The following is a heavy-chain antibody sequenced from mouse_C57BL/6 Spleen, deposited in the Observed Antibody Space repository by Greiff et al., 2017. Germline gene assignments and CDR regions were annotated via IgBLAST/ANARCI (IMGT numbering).Heavy chain of an antibody. V-gene: IGHV1-55*01. D-gene: IGHD1-1*01. CDR3: ARAVYYYGRGYWYFDV. Sequence: QVQLQQPGAELVKPGASVKMSRKASGYTFTSYWITWVKQRPGQGLEWIGDIYPGSGSTNYNEKFKSKATLTVDTSSSTAYMQLSSLTSEDSAVYYCARAVYYYGRGYWYFDVWGTGTTVTVSS. CDR2: IYPGSGST. J-gene: IGHJ1*03. CDR1: GYTFTSYW.